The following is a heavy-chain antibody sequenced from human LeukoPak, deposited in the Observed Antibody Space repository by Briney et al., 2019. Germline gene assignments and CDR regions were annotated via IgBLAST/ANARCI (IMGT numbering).Heavy chain of an antibody. V-gene: IGHV1-2*02. Sequence: ASVKVSCKASGYTFTGYYMHWVRQAPGQGLEWMGWINSNSGVTKYAQKFQGRITITRDTSIRTGYMELRSLISDDTAMYYCARSLVNWGRGTLVTVSS. CDR3: ARSLVN. D-gene: IGHD6-6*01. J-gene: IGHJ4*02. CDR2: INSNSGVT. CDR1: GYTFTGYY.